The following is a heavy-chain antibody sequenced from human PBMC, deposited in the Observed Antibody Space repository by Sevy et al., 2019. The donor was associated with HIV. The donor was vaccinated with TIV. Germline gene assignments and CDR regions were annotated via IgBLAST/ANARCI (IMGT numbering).Heavy chain of an antibody. CDR3: ARDFLAVTAIPSDAFDI. CDR1: GYTFTGYY. CDR2: INPNNSDT. Sequence: ASVKVSCKASGYTFTGYYMNWVRQAPGQGLEWMGWINPNNSDTWYSEKFQGRVTMTRDTSISTAYLQLNRLRSDDTAIYYCARDFLAVTAIPSDAFDIWGQGTMVTVSS. D-gene: IGHD2-21*02. V-gene: IGHV1-2*02. J-gene: IGHJ3*02.